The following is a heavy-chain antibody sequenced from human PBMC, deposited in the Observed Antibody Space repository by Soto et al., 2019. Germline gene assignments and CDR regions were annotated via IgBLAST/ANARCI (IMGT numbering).Heavy chain of an antibody. D-gene: IGHD4-17*01. CDR1: GYTFTSYG. Sequence: GASVKVSCKASGYTFTSYGSSWVRQAPGQGLEWMGWISAYNGNTNYAQRLQGRVTMTTDTSTSTAYMELRSLRSDDTAVYYCASSLIAVTTYFDYWGQGTLVTVSS. V-gene: IGHV1-18*01. CDR3: ASSLIAVTTYFDY. CDR2: ISAYNGNT. J-gene: IGHJ4*02.